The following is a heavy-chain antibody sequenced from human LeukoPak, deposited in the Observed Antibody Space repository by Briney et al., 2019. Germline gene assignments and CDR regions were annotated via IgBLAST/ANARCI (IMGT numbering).Heavy chain of an antibody. CDR3: ARSLGHDDYGDYVDPP. Sequence: SQTLSLTCTASGGSISSGGYYWSWIRQHPGKGLEWIGYIYYSGSTYYNPSLKSRVTISVDTSKNQFSLKLSFVTAADTAVYYCARSLGHDDYGDYVDPPWGQGTLVTVSS. CDR2: IYYSGST. J-gene: IGHJ5*02. CDR1: GGSISSGGYY. D-gene: IGHD4-17*01. V-gene: IGHV4-31*03.